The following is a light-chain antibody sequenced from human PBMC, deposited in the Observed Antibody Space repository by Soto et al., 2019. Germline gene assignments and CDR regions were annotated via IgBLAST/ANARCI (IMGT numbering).Light chain of an antibody. Sequence: EIVMTQSPDILSVSPGERATLSCRASQSFSSNLACYQQKPGQSPRLLIYGASTRATGIPVRFSGSGSGTEFTLTISSLQSEDFAVYYCHQYNYWPTFGQGTKVDIK. V-gene: IGKV3-15*01. J-gene: IGKJ1*01. CDR2: GAS. CDR3: HQYNYWPT. CDR1: QSFSSN.